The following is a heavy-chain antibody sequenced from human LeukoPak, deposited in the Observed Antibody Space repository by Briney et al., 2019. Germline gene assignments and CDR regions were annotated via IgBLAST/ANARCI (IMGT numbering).Heavy chain of an antibody. D-gene: IGHD1-26*01. CDR1: GFTFSSYA. CDR2: ISGSGGST. J-gene: IGHJ4*02. CDR3: AKDREPSTRGATIDYFDY. Sequence: GGSQRLSCAASGFTFSSYAMSWVRQAPGKGLEWVSAISGSGGSTYYADSVKGRFTISRDNSKNTLYLQMNSLRAEDTAVYYCAKDREPSTRGATIDYFDYWGQGTLVTVSS. V-gene: IGHV3-23*01.